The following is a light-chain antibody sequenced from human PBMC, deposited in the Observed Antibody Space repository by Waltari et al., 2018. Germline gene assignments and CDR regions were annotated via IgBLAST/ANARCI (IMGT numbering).Light chain of an antibody. CDR1: TSDIGKYNL. CDR2: EVT. V-gene: IGLV2-23*02. Sequence: QSALTQPASVSGSPGQSITIPCTGGTSDIGKYNLVSWYMQNPGKAPKVIIYEVTKRPPGISDRFSGSKSGNTASLTISGLQVEDEADYYCCSYAGRSSMIFGGGTKVTVV. J-gene: IGLJ2*01. CDR3: CSYAGRSSMI.